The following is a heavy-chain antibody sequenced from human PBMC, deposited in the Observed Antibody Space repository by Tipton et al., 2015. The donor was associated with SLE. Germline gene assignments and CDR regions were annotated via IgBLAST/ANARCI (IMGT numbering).Heavy chain of an antibody. V-gene: IGHV3-21*01. J-gene: IGHJ3*02. Sequence: SLRLSCAVSGFTISNYGVNWVRQAPGKGLEWVSSISSSNSYIYYADSVKGRFTISRDNAKNSLYLHMNSLRAEDSAVYYCVREYQGRFYVNGAVDIWGQGTIVTVSS. CDR3: VREYQGRFYVNGAVDI. D-gene: IGHD1-26*01. CDR2: ISSSNSYI. CDR1: GFTISNYG.